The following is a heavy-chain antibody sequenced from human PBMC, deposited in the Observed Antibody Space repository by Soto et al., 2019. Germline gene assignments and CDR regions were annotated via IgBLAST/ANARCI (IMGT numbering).Heavy chain of an antibody. CDR2: IIPIFGTA. J-gene: IGHJ4*02. CDR3: ARVLGFLEWPSYYFDY. CDR1: GGTFSSYA. V-gene: IGHV1-69*13. D-gene: IGHD3-3*01. Sequence: SVKVSCKASGGTFSSYAISWVRQATGQGLEWMGGIIPIFGTANYAQKFQGRVTITADESTSTAYMELSSLRSEDTAVYYCARVLGFLEWPSYYFDYWGQGTLVTAPQ.